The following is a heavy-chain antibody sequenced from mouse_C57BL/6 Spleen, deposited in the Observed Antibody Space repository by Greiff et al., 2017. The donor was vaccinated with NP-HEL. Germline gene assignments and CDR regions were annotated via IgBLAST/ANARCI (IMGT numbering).Heavy chain of an antibody. CDR3: ARDDYDPNCDY. CDR2: ISSGSSTI. D-gene: IGHD2-4*01. V-gene: IGHV5-17*01. CDR1: GFTFSDYG. Sequence: EVMLVESGGGLVKPGGSLKLSCAASGFTFSDYGMHWVRQAPEKGLEWVAYISSGSSTIYYAETVKGRFTIARDNAKNTLFLQMTSLRSEDTAMYYCARDDYDPNCDYWGQGTTLTVSS. J-gene: IGHJ2*01.